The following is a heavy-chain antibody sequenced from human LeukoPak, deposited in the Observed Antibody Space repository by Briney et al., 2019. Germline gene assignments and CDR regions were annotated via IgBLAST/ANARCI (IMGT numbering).Heavy chain of an antibody. Sequence: SETLSLTCTVSGGSISSYYWSWIRQPPGKGLEWIGYIYHSGSTNYNPSLESRVTISVDTSKNQFSLKLSSVTAADTAVYYCASGGLYPYFDYWGQGTLVTVSS. D-gene: IGHD2-2*02. J-gene: IGHJ4*02. CDR1: GGSISSYY. V-gene: IGHV4-59*08. CDR2: IYHSGST. CDR3: ASGGLYPYFDY.